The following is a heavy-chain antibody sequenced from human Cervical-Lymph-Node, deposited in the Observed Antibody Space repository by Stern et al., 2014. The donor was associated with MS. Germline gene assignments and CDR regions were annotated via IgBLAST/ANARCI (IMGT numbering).Heavy chain of an antibody. V-gene: IGHV1-8*01. CDR3: VRGGFSYGYGLDA. CDR2: MNANNANT. Sequence: QLVQSGSQVRKPGASVKVSCQASGYTFISYDIFWVRQATGQGLEWMGWMNANNANTGHAQKFQGRVTMTRNISISTACMEVSSLRSDDTAVYYCVRGGFSYGYGLDAWGQGTAVIVSS. D-gene: IGHD5-18*01. J-gene: IGHJ6*02. CDR1: GYTFISYD.